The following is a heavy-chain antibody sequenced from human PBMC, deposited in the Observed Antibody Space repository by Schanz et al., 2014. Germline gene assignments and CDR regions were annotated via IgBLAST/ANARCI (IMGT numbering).Heavy chain of an antibody. CDR2: MNPDSGNT. J-gene: IGHJ4*02. V-gene: IGHV1-8*01. D-gene: IGHD3-10*01. CDR1: GYTFTSYD. CDR3: ARGRGFYDY. Sequence: VQLVQSGAEVKRPGASVRVSCKASGYTFTSYDFNWVRQAPGQGLEWMGWMNPDSGNTGYAQKCQGRVTMTRNTSISTAYMELSSLRSEDTAVYYCARGRGFYDYWGQGTLVTVSS.